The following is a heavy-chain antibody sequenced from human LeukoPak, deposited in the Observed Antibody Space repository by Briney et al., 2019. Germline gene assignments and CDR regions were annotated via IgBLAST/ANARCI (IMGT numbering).Heavy chain of an antibody. V-gene: IGHV4-38-2*02. CDR1: GYSISSGYD. CDR2: IYYSGST. Sequence: SETLSLTCTVSGYSISSGYDWGWIRQPPGKGLEWIGSIYYSGSTYYNPSLKSRVTISVDTSKNQFSLKLSSVTAADTAVYYCARHSPYSSSWAFDYWGQGTLVTVSS. D-gene: IGHD6-13*01. J-gene: IGHJ4*02. CDR3: ARHSPYSSSWAFDY.